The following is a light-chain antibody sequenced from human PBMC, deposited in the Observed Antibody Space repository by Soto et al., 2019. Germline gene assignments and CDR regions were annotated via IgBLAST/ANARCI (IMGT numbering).Light chain of an antibody. CDR3: QYYGSSPPVYT. V-gene: IGKV3-20*01. J-gene: IGKJ2*01. CDR2: GAS. CDR1: QSVYTNY. Sequence: EIVLTQSPGTLSLPPGERATLSCRASQSVYTNYLAWYQQKPGQAPRLLIYGASRSATGIPDRFSGSGSGTDFTLTISRLEPEDVAVYYCQYYGSSPPVYTFGQGTKLEIK.